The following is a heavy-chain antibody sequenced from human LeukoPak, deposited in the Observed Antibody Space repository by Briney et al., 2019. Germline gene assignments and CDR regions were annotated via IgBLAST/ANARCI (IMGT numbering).Heavy chain of an antibody. Sequence: SETLSLTCTVSGGSISSYYWSWIRQPPGKGLEWIGYIYYSGSTNYNPSLKSRVTISVDTSKNQFSLKLSSVTAADTAVYCCARLAVGATTIFDYWGQGTLVTVSS. CDR2: IYYSGST. CDR1: GGSISSYY. D-gene: IGHD1-26*01. CDR3: ARLAVGATTIFDY. V-gene: IGHV4-59*08. J-gene: IGHJ4*02.